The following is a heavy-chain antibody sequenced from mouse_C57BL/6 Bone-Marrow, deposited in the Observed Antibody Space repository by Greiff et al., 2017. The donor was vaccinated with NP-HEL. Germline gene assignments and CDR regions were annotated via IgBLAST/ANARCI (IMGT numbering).Heavy chain of an antibody. CDR1: GFTFSSYT. CDR2: ISGGGGNT. V-gene: IGHV5-9*01. Sequence: EVMLVESGGGLVKPGGSLKLSCAASGFTFSSYTMSWVRQTPEKRLEWVATISGGGGNTYYPDSVKGRFTISRDNAKNTLYLQMSSLRSEDTALYYCARHSLYDYPDYWGQGTTLTVSS. D-gene: IGHD2-4*01. J-gene: IGHJ2*01. CDR3: ARHSLYDYPDY.